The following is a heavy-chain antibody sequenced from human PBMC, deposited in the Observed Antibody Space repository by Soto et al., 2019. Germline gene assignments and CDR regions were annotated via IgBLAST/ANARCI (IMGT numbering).Heavy chain of an antibody. J-gene: IGHJ4*02. CDR1: GFTFSSYA. D-gene: IGHD3-22*01. V-gene: IGHV3-30-3*01. CDR2: ISYDGSNK. CDR3: ARAPSGNYYDRSDY. Sequence: QVQLVESGGGVVQPGRSLRLSCAASGFTFSSYAMHWVRQAPGKGLEWVAVISYDGSNKYYADSVKGRFTISRDNSKNTLYLQMNSLIAEDTAVYYCARAPSGNYYDRSDYWGQGTLVTVSS.